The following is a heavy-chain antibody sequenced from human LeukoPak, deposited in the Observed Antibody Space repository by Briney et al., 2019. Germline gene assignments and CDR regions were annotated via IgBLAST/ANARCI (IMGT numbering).Heavy chain of an antibody. Sequence: PSETLSLTCAVYGGSFSGYYWSWIRQPPGKGLEWIGEINHSGSTNYNPSLKSRVTISVDTSKNQFSLKLSSVTAADTAVYYCARDRVAGPTNWFDPWGQGTLVTVSS. CDR3: ARDRVAGPTNWFDP. CDR2: INHSGST. J-gene: IGHJ5*02. V-gene: IGHV4-34*01. D-gene: IGHD6-19*01. CDR1: GGSFSGYY.